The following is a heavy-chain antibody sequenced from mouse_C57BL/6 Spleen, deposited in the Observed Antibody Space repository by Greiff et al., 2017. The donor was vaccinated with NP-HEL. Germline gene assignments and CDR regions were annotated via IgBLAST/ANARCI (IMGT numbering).Heavy chain of an antibody. D-gene: IGHD2-1*01. J-gene: IGHJ3*01. CDR2: IDPSDSYT. CDR1: GYTFTSYW. Sequence: QVQLQQPGAELVMPGASVKLSCKASGYTFTSYWMHWVKQRPGQGLEWIGEIDPSDSYTNYNQKFKGKSTLTVDKSSSTAYMQLSSLTSEDSAVYDCARGDYGNSAWFAYWGQGTLVTVSA. CDR3: ARGDYGNSAWFAY. V-gene: IGHV1-69*01.